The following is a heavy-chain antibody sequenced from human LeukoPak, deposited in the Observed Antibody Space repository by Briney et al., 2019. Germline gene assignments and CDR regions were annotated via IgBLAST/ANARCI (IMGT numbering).Heavy chain of an antibody. Sequence: GGSLRLSCAASGFTLSNYWMHWVRHAPGKGLVWVSRISDHGSITNFADSVKGRFSISRDTAKNTLYLEMNSLRVEDTAVYYCARDLSGYSDYWGQGALVTVSS. CDR3: ARDLSGYSDY. V-gene: IGHV3-74*01. J-gene: IGHJ4*02. CDR1: GFTLSNYW. D-gene: IGHD2-15*01. CDR2: ISDHGSIT.